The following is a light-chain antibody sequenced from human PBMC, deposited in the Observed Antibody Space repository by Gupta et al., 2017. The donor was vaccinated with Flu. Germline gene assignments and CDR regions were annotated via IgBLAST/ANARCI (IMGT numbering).Light chain of an antibody. J-gene: IGKJ1*01. CDR2: GAS. CDR1: QSVSSN. Sequence: EIVMTQSPATLSVSPGERATLSCRASQSVSSNLAWYQQKPGQAPRLLFYGASTRATGIPARFSGSGSGTEFTLTISSLQSEDFVDYYCQQYNSWPRTFGQGTKVEIK. CDR3: QQYNSWPRT. V-gene: IGKV3-15*01.